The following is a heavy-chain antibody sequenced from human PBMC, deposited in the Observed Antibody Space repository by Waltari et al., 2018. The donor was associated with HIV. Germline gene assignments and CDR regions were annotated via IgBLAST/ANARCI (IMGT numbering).Heavy chain of an antibody. D-gene: IGHD3-10*01. CDR3: AGDFADYASGSLLDVLDI. V-gene: IGHV1-3*01. CDR1: GDTCSTYG. Sequence: QVQLVQTGAEVKKLAAPVKVSCKAAGDTCSTYGVHWVPQAPGERLEWMGWINAGNDKTKYSQKFQGRVTITRDTSARTAYMDLSSLKSEDTAGYYCAGDFADYASGSLLDVLDIWGLGTMGTVSS. J-gene: IGHJ3*02. CDR2: INAGNDKT.